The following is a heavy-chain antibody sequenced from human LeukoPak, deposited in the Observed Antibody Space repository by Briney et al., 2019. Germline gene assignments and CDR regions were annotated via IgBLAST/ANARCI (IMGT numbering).Heavy chain of an antibody. J-gene: IGHJ2*01. Sequence: PSETLSLTCTGSGGTINNYYWSRIRQSPGLGLEWIGYIHYGGSTNSTASLKSRVTLAVDTSKNQFSLRLISVTAADTAVYYWARRDYVAYWYFDLWGRGTLVTVSS. V-gene: IGHV4-59*08. CDR2: IHYGGST. D-gene: IGHD4-17*01. CDR3: ARRDYVAYWYFDL. CDR1: GGTINNYY.